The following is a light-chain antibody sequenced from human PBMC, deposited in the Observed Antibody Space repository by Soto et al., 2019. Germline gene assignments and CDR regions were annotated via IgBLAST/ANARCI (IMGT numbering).Light chain of an antibody. CDR2: DAS. J-gene: IGKJ4*01. CDR3: QQRSNWPLT. Sequence: EIVLTQSPVTLSLSPGERATLSCRASQSVSSLLGWYQQKPGQAPRLLIYDASNRATGIPARFSGSGSGTDFTLTISSLEPEDFAVYYCQQRSNWPLTFGGGTKVDIK. CDR1: QSVSSL. V-gene: IGKV3-11*01.